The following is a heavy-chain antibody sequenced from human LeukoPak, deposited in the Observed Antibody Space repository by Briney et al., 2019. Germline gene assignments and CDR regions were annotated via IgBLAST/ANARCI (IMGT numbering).Heavy chain of an antibody. V-gene: IGHV1-2*06. Sequence: GASVTVSCTASGYTFTAYYMHWVRQAPGQGLEWMGRINPKSGDTNYAQKFQDRVTMTRDTSMSTAYMEISRLRYDDTAVYYCGRGIQSFDPWGQGTLVTVSS. CDR1: GYTFTAYY. CDR3: GRGIQSFDP. J-gene: IGHJ5*02. CDR2: INPKSGDT.